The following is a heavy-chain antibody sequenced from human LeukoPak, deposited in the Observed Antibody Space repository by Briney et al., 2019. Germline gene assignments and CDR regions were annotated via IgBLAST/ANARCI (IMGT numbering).Heavy chain of an antibody. D-gene: IGHD6-19*01. V-gene: IGHV3-21*01. J-gene: IGHJ4*02. CDR3: ARIPRGSGWSFLDF. CDR2: ISSSSSYI. Sequence: GGSLRLSCAASGFTFSSYSMNWVRQAPGKRLEWVSSISSSSSYIYYADSVKGRFTISRDNAKNSLYLQMNSLRAEDTAVYYCARIPRGSGWSFLDFWGQGTLVTVTS. CDR1: GFTFSSYS.